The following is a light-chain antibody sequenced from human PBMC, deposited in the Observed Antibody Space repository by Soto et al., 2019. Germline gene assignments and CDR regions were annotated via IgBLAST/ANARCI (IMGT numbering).Light chain of an antibody. CDR1: SSDVGYYNH. J-gene: IGLJ2*01. Sequence: QSALTQPASVSGSPGQSITISCTGTSSDVGYYNHVSWYQQHPGKAPKLMIYDVSDRPSGVSNRFSGSKSGNTASLTISGLQAEDEADYYCSSYTRSTTVIFGGGTKLTVL. V-gene: IGLV2-14*03. CDR2: DVS. CDR3: SSYTRSTTVI.